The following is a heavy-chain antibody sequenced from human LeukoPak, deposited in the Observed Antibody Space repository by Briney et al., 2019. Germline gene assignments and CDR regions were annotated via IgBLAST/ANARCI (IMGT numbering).Heavy chain of an antibody. J-gene: IGHJ6*03. V-gene: IGHV1-8*01. D-gene: IGHD3-9*01. CDR1: GYTFTIYD. Sequence: ASVKVSCKASGYTFTIYDINWVRQSTGQGLEWMGWMNPNSGNTGYAQKFQGRVTMTRNTSISTAYMELSSLRSEDTAVYYCARGQPLRYFDSLLYYYHHMDVWGKGTTVTVSS. CDR2: MNPNSGNT. CDR3: ARGQPLRYFDSLLYYYHHMDV.